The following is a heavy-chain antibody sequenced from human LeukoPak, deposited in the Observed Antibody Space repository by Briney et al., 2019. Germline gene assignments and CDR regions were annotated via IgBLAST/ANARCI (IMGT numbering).Heavy chain of an antibody. CDR1: GYSISSGFY. CDR3: ARTYDSSGYYEENWFDP. V-gene: IGHV4-38-2*02. D-gene: IGHD3-22*01. J-gene: IGHJ5*02. Sequence: SETLSLTCTVSGYSISSGFYWGWIRQPPGKGLEWIGSMYHSGSTYYNPSLKSRVTISVDTSKNQFSLKLSSVTAADTAVYYCARTYDSSGYYEENWFDPWGQGTLVTVSS. CDR2: MYHSGST.